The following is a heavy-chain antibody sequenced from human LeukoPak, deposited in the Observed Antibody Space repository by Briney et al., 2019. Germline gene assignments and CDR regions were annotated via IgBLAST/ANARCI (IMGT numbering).Heavy chain of an antibody. V-gene: IGHV3-7*01. D-gene: IGHD3-3*01. CDR3: ARDAEWSIDY. CDR1: GFTFSSHW. CDR2: IRKDGSEI. Sequence: PGGSLRLSCEASGFTFSSHWMRWARQAPPKGLEWVADIRKDGSEINYVDSVNGRFSITRDNANNSLYLQMNTLRADDTAVYYCARDAEWSIDYWGQGTLVTVSS. J-gene: IGHJ4*02.